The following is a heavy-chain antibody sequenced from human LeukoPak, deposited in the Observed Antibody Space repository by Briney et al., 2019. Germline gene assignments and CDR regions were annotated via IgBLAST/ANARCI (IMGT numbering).Heavy chain of an antibody. J-gene: IGHJ6*03. Sequence: SETLSLTCTVSGGSISSGSYYWSWIRQPAVKGLEWIGRIYTSGSTNYNPSLKSRVTISVDTSKNQFSLKLSSVTAADTAVYYCARGVNYYYYYMDVWGKGTTVTISS. CDR1: GGSISSGSYY. D-gene: IGHD4-23*01. CDR2: IYTSGST. CDR3: ARGVNYYYYYMDV. V-gene: IGHV4-61*02.